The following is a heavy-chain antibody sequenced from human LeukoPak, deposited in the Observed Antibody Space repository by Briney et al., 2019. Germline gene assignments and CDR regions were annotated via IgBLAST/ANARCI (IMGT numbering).Heavy chain of an antibody. Sequence: SQTLSLTCTVSGGSISSGGYYWSWIRQHPGKGLEWIGYIYYSGSTYYNPSLKSRATISVDTSKNQFSLKLSSVTAADTAVYYCARGGVVPAAFDYWGQGTLVTVSS. J-gene: IGHJ4*02. CDR1: GGSISSGGYY. CDR3: ARGGVVPAAFDY. D-gene: IGHD2-2*01. CDR2: IYYSGST. V-gene: IGHV4-31*03.